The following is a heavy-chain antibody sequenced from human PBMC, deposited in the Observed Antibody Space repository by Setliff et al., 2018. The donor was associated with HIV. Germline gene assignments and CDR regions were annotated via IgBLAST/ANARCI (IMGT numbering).Heavy chain of an antibody. Sequence: ASVKVSCKASGYTFTTYGISWVRQAPGQGLEWMGWISAYNGNTNYAQKFQGRVTITADKSTSTAYMELSSLRSEDTAVYYCARSSIAAAGAYYYYMDVWGKGTTVTVSS. CDR1: GYTFTTYG. J-gene: IGHJ6*03. V-gene: IGHV1-18*01. CDR3: ARSSIAAAGAYYYYMDV. D-gene: IGHD6-13*01. CDR2: ISAYNGNT.